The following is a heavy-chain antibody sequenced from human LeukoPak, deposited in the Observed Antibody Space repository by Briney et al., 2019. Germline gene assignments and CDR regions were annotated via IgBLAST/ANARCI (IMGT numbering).Heavy chain of an antibody. CDR3: ARGALGSSGWNYYYYYMDV. D-gene: IGHD6-19*01. V-gene: IGHV4-59*01. J-gene: IGHJ6*03. Sequence: SETLSLTCTVSGGSISNYYWSWIRQPPGKGLEWIGYIYYSGSTNYNPSLKSRVTISVDTSKNQFSLKLSSVTAADTAVYYCARGALGSSGWNYYYYYMDVWGKGTTVTVSS. CDR1: GGSISNYY. CDR2: IYYSGST.